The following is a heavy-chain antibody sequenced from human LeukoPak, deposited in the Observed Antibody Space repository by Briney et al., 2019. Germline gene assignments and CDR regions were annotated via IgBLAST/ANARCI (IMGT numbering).Heavy chain of an antibody. CDR1: GGSISSGSYY. CDR2: IYTSGST. CDR3: ARDGGGMAAASDY. J-gene: IGHJ4*02. Sequence: SETLSLTCTVSGGSISSGSYYWSWIRQPAGKGLEWIGRIYTSGSTNYNPSLKSRVTISVDTSKNQFSLKLSTVTAADTAVYYCARDGGGMAAASDYWGQGTLVTVSS. V-gene: IGHV4-61*02. D-gene: IGHD6-13*01.